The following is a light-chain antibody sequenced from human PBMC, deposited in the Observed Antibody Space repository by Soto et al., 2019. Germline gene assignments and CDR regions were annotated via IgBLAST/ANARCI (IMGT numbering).Light chain of an antibody. Sequence: EIVMTQSPATLSVSPGGRATLSCRASQSVDSNLAWYQQKPGQAPRLLIFGASTRATGIPARFSGSGSRTDFTLTISSLQSEDFGVYFCQQYDNWPLTFGGGTKVDSK. V-gene: IGKV3D-15*01. CDR3: QQYDNWPLT. CDR2: GAS. J-gene: IGKJ4*01. CDR1: QSVDSN.